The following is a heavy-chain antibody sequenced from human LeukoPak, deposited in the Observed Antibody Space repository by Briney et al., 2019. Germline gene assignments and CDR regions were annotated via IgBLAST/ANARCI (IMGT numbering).Heavy chain of an antibody. V-gene: IGHV3-21*01. D-gene: IGHD6-19*01. Sequence: PGGSLRLSCAASAFTFSSYSMNWVRQAPGKGLEWVSSISSSSTYIYYADSVKGRFTISRDNAKNSLYLQMNTLRTEDTAIYYCASLLEGSSGWPFDYWGQGTLVTVSS. CDR1: AFTFSSYS. CDR2: ISSSSTYI. J-gene: IGHJ4*02. CDR3: ASLLEGSSGWPFDY.